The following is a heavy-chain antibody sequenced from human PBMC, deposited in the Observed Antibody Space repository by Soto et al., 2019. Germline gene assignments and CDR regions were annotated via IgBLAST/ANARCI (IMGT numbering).Heavy chain of an antibody. CDR2: TYYRSKWYN. CDR3: ARDRYSSGWSGGDCYYYGMDV. Sequence: SQTLSLTCAISGDSVSSNSAAWNWIRQSPSRGLEWLGRTYYRSKWYNDYAVSVKSRITINPDTSKNQFSLQLNSVTPEDTAVYYCARDRYSSGWSGGDCYYYGMDVWGQGTTVTVSS. CDR1: GDSVSSNSAA. D-gene: IGHD6-19*01. J-gene: IGHJ6*02. V-gene: IGHV6-1*01.